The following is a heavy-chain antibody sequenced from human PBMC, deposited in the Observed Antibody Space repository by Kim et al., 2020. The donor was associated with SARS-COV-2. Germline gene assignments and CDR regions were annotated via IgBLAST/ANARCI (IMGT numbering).Heavy chain of an antibody. Sequence: GGSLRLSCAASGFTFSSYAMSWVRQAPGKGLEWVSVIYSGGSSTYYADSVKGRFTISRDNSKNTLYLQMNSLRAEDTAVYYCAKLGWFDAFDIWGQGTMVTVSS. CDR1: GFTFSSYA. CDR3: AKLGWFDAFDI. V-gene: IGHV3-23*03. J-gene: IGHJ3*02. D-gene: IGHD2-15*01. CDR2: IYSGGSST.